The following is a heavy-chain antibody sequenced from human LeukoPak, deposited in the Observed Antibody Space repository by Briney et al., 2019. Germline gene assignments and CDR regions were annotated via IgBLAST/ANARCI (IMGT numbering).Heavy chain of an antibody. Sequence: GGSLRLSCAASGFSFSSESMNCVRQAAGKGLEWVSSIRRGRSYIDYADSVKGRFTISRENDKNSLYLQMNSLRAEDTAVYYCARDMRGGLDYWGQGTLVTVSS. CDR2: IRRGRSYI. CDR3: ARDMRGGLDY. D-gene: IGHD3-16*01. CDR1: GFSFSSES. V-gene: IGHV3-21*01. J-gene: IGHJ4*02.